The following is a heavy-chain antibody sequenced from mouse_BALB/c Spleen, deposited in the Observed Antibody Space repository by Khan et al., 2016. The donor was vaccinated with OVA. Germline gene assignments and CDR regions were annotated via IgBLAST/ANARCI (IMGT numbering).Heavy chain of an antibody. CDR1: GFTFSDYY. D-gene: IGHD1-1*02. CDR2: ISDGGSYT. J-gene: IGHJ3*01. Sequence: VELVESGGGLVKPGGSLKLSCAASGFTFSDYYMYWVRQTPEKRLEWVATISDGGSYTYSPDSVKGRFTISRDNAKNNLYLQMSSLKSEDTAMYYCARAGYGGFAYWGQGTLVTVSA. V-gene: IGHV5-4*02. CDR3: ARAGYGGFAY.